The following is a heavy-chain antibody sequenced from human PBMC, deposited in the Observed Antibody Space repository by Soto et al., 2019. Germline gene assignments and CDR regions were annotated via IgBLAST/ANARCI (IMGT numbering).Heavy chain of an antibody. V-gene: IGHV6-1*01. D-gene: IGHD1-1*01. Sequence: SQTLSLTCDISGDSVSSNNAAWNWIRQSPSRGLEWLGRTYYYRSKWYIDYAVSVKSRISINADTSKNQVSLQLNAVTPDDTAVYYCARDDGPRTTRXFDAWGQGILVTVSS. CDR2: TYYYRSKWYI. J-gene: IGHJ5*02. CDR3: ARDDGPRTTRXFDA. CDR1: GDSVSSNNAA.